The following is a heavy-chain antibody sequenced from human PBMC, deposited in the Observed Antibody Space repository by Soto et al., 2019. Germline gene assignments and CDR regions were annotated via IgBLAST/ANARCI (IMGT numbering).Heavy chain of an antibody. D-gene: IGHD2-21*01. CDR1: TSNFKDYA. CDR3: ARDNGLAGSFDP. CDR2: ISYTSTTI. J-gene: IGHJ5*02. V-gene: IGHV3-48*02. Sequence: PGGSLRLSCVGSTSNFKDYAMAWVRQAPGKGLEWISYISYTSTTIYYADSVRGRFTISRDNAKNSLFLQMNSLRDEDTAVYYCARDNGLAGSFDPWGQGTLVTVS.